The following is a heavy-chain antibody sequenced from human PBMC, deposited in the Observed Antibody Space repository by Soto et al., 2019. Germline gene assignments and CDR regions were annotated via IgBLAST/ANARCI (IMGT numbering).Heavy chain of an antibody. J-gene: IGHJ6*02. Sequence: PGGSLRLSXAASGFTFSSFWMAWVRQAPGKGLEWVANINQDGSEKYYVDSMKGRFTISRDNAKNSLYLEMNSLRAEDTAVYYCATGRQLVVVAETPIHYSGMDAWGQGTTVTVSS. CDR2: INQDGSEK. V-gene: IGHV3-7*03. D-gene: IGHD2-15*01. CDR3: ATGRQLVVVAETPIHYSGMDA. CDR1: GFTFSSFW.